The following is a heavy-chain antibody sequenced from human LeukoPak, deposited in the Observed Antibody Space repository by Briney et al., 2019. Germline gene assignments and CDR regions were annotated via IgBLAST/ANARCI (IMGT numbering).Heavy chain of an antibody. Sequence: ASVNVSCKASGYTFTAYYMHWVRQAPGQGLEWMGWINPSSGGTNYAQKFQGRVIMTRDTSISTAYMELSRLRSDDTAVYYCASPSNYGSGSQLNYWGQGTLVTVSS. CDR1: GYTFTAYY. D-gene: IGHD3-10*01. J-gene: IGHJ4*02. CDR3: ASPSNYGSGSQLNY. CDR2: INPSSGGT. V-gene: IGHV1-2*02.